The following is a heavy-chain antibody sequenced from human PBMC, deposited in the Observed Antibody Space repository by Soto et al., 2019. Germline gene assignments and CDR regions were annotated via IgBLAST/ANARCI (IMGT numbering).Heavy chain of an antibody. CDR2: ISGSGGRT. J-gene: IGHJ2*01. D-gene: IGHD3-9*01. Sequence: GKGMEWVSAISGSGGRTYYADSVKSRFIISRDNSKNTLYLQMSGLRAEDTVVFFFQAEDGIRYLCTVSAFLLNRSSDL. V-gene: IGHV3-23*01. CDR3: QAEDGIRYLCTVSAFLLNRSSDL.